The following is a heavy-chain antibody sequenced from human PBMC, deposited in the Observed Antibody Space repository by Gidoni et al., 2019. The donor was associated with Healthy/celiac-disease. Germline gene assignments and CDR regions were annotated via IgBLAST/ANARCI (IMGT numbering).Heavy chain of an antibody. J-gene: IGHJ4*02. CDR3: TTDVFGGDTPYFDY. CDR2: IKSKTDGWTT. V-gene: IGHV3-15*01. Sequence: GLEWVGRIKSKTDGWTTDYAAPVKGRFTISRDDSKNTLYLQMNSLKTEDTAVYYCTTDVFGGDTPYFDYWGQGTLVTVSS. D-gene: IGHD3-10*02.